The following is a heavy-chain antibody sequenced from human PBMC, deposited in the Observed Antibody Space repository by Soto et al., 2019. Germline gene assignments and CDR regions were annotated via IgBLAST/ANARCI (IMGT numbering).Heavy chain of an antibody. J-gene: IGHJ4*02. V-gene: IGHV3-7*03. D-gene: IGHD4-4*01. Sequence: EVQLLGSGGGLVQPGGSLRLSCVGSGFPFSTYWMNWVRQAPGKGLEWVANINPDGNVGTYVDSVRGRFTTSRDNAKNSLYLQKNSLRADDTAVYFCAGWGGHDYNYWGQGIRVTVSS. CDR1: GFPFSTYW. CDR2: INPDGNVG. CDR3: AGWGGHDYNY.